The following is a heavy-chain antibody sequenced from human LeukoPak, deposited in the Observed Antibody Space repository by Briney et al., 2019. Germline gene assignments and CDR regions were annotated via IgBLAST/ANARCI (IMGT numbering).Heavy chain of an antibody. CDR3: ARDLSGSYHTPFGY. Sequence: GGSLRLSCVGSGFTFSNYLMNWVRQAPGKGLEWVSFISSTGGTIYYADAVKGRFTVSRDNAKNSLYLQMNNLRAEDTAVYFCARDLSGSYHTPFGYWGQGTPVTVSS. V-gene: IGHV3-48*01. CDR2: ISSTGGTI. CDR1: GFTFSNYL. J-gene: IGHJ4*02. D-gene: IGHD1-26*01.